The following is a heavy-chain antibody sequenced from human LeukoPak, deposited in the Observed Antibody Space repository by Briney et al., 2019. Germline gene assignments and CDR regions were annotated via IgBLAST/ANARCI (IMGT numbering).Heavy chain of an antibody. J-gene: IGHJ4*02. CDR2: IRASGEDT. Sequence: GGSLRLSCAASGFTFSNYDMTWVRQAPGTGLEWVSSIRASGEDTFYTDSVKGRFTVSRDNSKNTLYLQMNSLRVEDTAVYYCAKGLRQVDYWGQGTLVTVPS. D-gene: IGHD2-15*01. CDR3: AKGLRQVDY. CDR1: GFTFSNYD. V-gene: IGHV3-23*01.